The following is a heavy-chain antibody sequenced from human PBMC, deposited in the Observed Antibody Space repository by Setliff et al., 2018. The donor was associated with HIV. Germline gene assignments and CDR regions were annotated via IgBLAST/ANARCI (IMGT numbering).Heavy chain of an antibody. V-gene: IGHV4-39*01. Sequence: SETLSLTCTVSAGSIRSSTYYWAWIRQPPGKGLEWIGTIYYSGSTYYNPSLTSRATISVDMSKNQFSLRLSSVTAADTAVYYCARRTYGSGRSDPWGQGTLVTVSS. D-gene: IGHD6-19*01. CDR2: IYYSGST. J-gene: IGHJ5*02. CDR3: ARRTYGSGRSDP. CDR1: AGSIRSSTYY.